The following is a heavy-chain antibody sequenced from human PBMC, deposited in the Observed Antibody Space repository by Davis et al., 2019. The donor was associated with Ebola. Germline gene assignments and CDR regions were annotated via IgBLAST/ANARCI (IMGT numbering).Heavy chain of an antibody. Sequence: GGSLRLSCAASGFTFSTYGMHWVRQAPGKGLEWVALISYGGSIQYYIDSVKGRFTISRDNSKNTLYLQMNSLRAEDTAVYYCAKENSPLVPILDHWGQGTLVTVSS. CDR2: ISYGGSIQ. V-gene: IGHV3-30*18. D-gene: IGHD3-10*01. CDR1: GFTFSTYG. CDR3: AKENSPLVPILDH. J-gene: IGHJ4*02.